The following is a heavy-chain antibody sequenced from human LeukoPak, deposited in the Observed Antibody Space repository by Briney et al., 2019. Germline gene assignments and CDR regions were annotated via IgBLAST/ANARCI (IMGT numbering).Heavy chain of an antibody. CDR1: GFIFTSYG. CDR3: ARVEI. Sequence: GGSLRLSCAASGFIFTSYGMHWVRQAPGKGLGWVAVIWYDGSKTEYADSVKGRFTISRDVSKNTLYLQMNSLRVEDTAVYYCARVEIWGQGTLVTVSS. J-gene: IGHJ4*02. CDR2: IWYDGSKT. V-gene: IGHV3-33*01. D-gene: IGHD1-1*01.